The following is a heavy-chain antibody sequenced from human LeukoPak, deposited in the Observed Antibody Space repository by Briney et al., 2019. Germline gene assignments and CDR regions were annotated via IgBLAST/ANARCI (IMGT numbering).Heavy chain of an antibody. CDR3: ARDKEGTTVTTFLFDY. D-gene: IGHD4-17*01. CDR2: ISSSGSTI. J-gene: IGHJ4*02. Sequence: GGSLRLSCTASGFTFSSYSMNWVRQAPGKGLEWVSYISSSGSTIYYADFVKGRFTISRDNAKNSLYLQMNSLRAEDTAVYYCARDKEGTTVTTFLFDYWGQGTLVTVSS. CDR1: GFTFSSYS. V-gene: IGHV3-48*04.